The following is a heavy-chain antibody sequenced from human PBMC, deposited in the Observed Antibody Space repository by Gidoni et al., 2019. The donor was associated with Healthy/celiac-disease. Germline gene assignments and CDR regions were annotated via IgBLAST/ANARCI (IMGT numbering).Heavy chain of an antibody. Sequence: EVQLVESGGGLVKPGGSLRLSCAASGFTFSSYSMNWVRQAPGKGLEWVSSISSSSSYIYYADSVKGRFTISRDNAKNSLYLQMNSLRAEDTAVYYCARDRHFGGVLDYWGQGTLVTVSS. CDR2: ISSSSSYI. V-gene: IGHV3-21*01. CDR1: GFTFSSYS. D-gene: IGHD3-16*01. CDR3: ARDRHFGGVLDY. J-gene: IGHJ4*02.